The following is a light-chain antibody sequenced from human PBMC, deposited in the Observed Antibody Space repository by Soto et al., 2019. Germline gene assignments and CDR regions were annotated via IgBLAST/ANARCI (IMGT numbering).Light chain of an antibody. CDR2: GAS. V-gene: IGKV3-20*01. CDR1: QSVSSSY. J-gene: IGKJ1*01. CDR3: QQYGSSPPWT. Sequence: EIVLTQSPGTLSLSPGERATLSCRASQSVSSSYLAWYQQKPGQAPRLLIYGASSRATGIPDRFSGSGSGTDFTLTISRLAPEDFAVYYCQQYGSSPPWTFVNGTKVEIK.